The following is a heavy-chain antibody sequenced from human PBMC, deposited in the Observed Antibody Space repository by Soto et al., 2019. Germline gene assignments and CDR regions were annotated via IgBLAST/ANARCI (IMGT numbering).Heavy chain of an antibody. Sequence: GGSLRVSCAASGFTFSSYARSWVRQAPGKGLEWVSAISGSGGSTYYADSVKGRFTISRDNSKNTLYLQMNSLRAEDTAVYYCAKDPMVYATYYFDYWGQGTLVTVSS. CDR1: GFTFSSYA. V-gene: IGHV3-23*01. CDR2: ISGSGGST. D-gene: IGHD2-8*01. CDR3: AKDPMVYATYYFDY. J-gene: IGHJ4*02.